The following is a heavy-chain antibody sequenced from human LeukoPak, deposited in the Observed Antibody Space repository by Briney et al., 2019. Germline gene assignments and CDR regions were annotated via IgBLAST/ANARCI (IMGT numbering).Heavy chain of an antibody. D-gene: IGHD4-17*01. J-gene: IGHJ6*02. CDR3: ARDGTTVTTYGMDV. Sequence: PGGSLRLSCAASGFTFSSYGMHWVRQAPGKGREWVAVIWYDGSNKYYADSVKGRFTISRDNSKNTLYVQMNSLRAEDTAVYYCARDGTTVTTYGMDVWGQGTTVTVSS. V-gene: IGHV3-33*01. CDR2: IWYDGSNK. CDR1: GFTFSSYG.